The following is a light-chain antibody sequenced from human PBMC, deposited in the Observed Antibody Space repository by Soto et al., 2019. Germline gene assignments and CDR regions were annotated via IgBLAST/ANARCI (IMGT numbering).Light chain of an antibody. J-gene: IGKJ1*01. CDR2: GTS. V-gene: IGKV3-20*01. CDR3: QQYGSSPWT. CDR1: QSVSSSF. Sequence: EVVLTKSPGTLSLSPGERATLSCRASQSVSSSFVAWFQQKAGQAPRLLIYGTSSRATGIPDRFSGSGSGTDFTLTINRLEPEDFAMYFCQQYGSSPWTFGQGTKVDI.